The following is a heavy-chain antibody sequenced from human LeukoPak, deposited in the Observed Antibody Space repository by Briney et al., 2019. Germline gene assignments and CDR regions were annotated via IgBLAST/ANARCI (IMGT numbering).Heavy chain of an antibody. V-gene: IGHV3-33*01. D-gene: IGHD6-6*01. CDR2: IWYDGSNK. Sequence: PGGSLRLSCAASGFTFSSYGVHWVRQAPGKGLEWVAVIWYDGSNKYYADSVKGRFTISRDNSKNTLYLQMNSLRAEDTAVYYCARGRGIAARPRYNWFDPWGQGTLVTVSS. CDR3: ARGRGIAARPRYNWFDP. J-gene: IGHJ5*02. CDR1: GFTFSSYG.